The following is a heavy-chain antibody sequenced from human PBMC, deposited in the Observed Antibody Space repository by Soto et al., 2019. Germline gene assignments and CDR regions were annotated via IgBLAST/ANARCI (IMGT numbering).Heavy chain of an antibody. CDR2: ISGNGVRT. CDR1: GFTFSTYA. Sequence: EVQLLESGGGLVQPGGSLRLSCEASGFTFSTYAVSWVRQAPGKGLEWVSSISGNGVRTHYADSVKGRFTISRDNSKNTLSLQMNSLGAEATAVYYCAKNKCSTCYVPFDYWGQGTLVTVSS. J-gene: IGHJ4*02. D-gene: IGHD2-2*01. V-gene: IGHV3-23*01. CDR3: AKNKCSTCYVPFDY.